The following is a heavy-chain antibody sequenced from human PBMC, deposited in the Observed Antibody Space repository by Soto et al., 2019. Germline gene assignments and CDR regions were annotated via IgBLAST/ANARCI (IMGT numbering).Heavy chain of an antibody. Sequence: EVQLVESGGGLVQPRGSLRLSCAVSGFTFTFYWMAWVRQAPGKGLEWVANINQAGSEKYYVDAVKGRVTISRDDDKNSLYLQMNSLGAEDTAVYYCARVRRRDWEMLQMVTYFYYGMDVWGQGTTVTVSS. CDR3: ARVRRRDWEMLQMVTYFYYGMDV. CDR1: GFTFTFYW. CDR2: INQAGSEK. D-gene: IGHD1-26*01. J-gene: IGHJ6*02. V-gene: IGHV3-7*01.